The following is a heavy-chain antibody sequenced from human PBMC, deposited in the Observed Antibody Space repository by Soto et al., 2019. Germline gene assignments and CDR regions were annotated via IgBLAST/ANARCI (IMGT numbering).Heavy chain of an antibody. CDR3: ARHFVAVVIKGWGY. CDR1: GGSIDRSNYY. J-gene: IGHJ4*02. Sequence: SETLSLTCNVSGGSIDRSNYYWDWLRQPPGKGLEWIGTTYYNGNAYYNPSPKSRVSMSVDTSKNQFSLKLVSVTAADTAVYYCARHFVAVVIKGWGYWGQGTLVTVS. CDR2: TYYNGNA. D-gene: IGHD3-10*01. V-gene: IGHV4-39*01.